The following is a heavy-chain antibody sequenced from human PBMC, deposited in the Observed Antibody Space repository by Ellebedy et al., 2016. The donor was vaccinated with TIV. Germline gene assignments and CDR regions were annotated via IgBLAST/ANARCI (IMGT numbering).Heavy chain of an antibody. CDR1: GFTFDDYA. J-gene: IGHJ3*01. Sequence: SLKISCAASGFTFDDYAMHWVRQAPGKGLEWVSSISWNSATINYAGSVKGRFTISRDNAKNSLYLQMNSLRAEDTALYYCAKAESLLWDAFHLWGQGTMVTVSS. CDR3: AKAESLLWDAFHL. V-gene: IGHV3-9*01. CDR2: ISWNSATI. D-gene: IGHD3-10*01.